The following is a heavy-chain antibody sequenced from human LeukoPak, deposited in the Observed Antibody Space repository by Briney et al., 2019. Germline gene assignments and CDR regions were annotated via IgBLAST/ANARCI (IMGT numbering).Heavy chain of an antibody. D-gene: IGHD3-9*01. V-gene: IGHV4-59*01. J-gene: IGHJ6*02. CDR1: GGSISSYY. Sequence: SETLSLTCTVSGGSISSYYWTWIRQPPGKGLEWIGYIYYSGSTNYNPSLKSRVTISVDTSKNQFSLKLSSVTAADTAVYYCAREGISYYDILTGYHYGMDVWGQGTTVTVSS. CDR3: AREGISYYDILTGYHYGMDV. CDR2: IYYSGST.